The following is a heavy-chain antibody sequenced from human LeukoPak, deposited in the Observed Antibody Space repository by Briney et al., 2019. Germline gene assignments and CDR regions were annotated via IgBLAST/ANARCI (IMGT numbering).Heavy chain of an antibody. CDR2: INHSGST. V-gene: IGHV4-34*01. CDR1: GGSFSGYY. CDR3: AREIAAAGTAYGY. J-gene: IGHJ4*02. Sequence: PSETLSLTCAVYGGSFSGYYWSWIRQPPGKGLEWIGEINHSGSTNYNPSLKSRVTISVDTSKNQISLKLSSVTAADTAVYYCAREIAAAGTAYGYWGQGTLVTVSS. D-gene: IGHD6-13*01.